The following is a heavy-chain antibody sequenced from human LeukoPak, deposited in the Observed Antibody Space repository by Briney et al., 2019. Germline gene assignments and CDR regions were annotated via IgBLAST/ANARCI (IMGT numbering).Heavy chain of an antibody. D-gene: IGHD3-3*01. Sequence: AESLTLSCAASGFSLSSFGRVWVRQAPGKGLEWVTLMWYSGRNKYYADFVKGRFTISRDNSKNTVYLQMNSLRAEDTAVYYCAKTGNDFWSAYNYWGQGTLVTVSS. CDR2: MWYSGRNK. CDR1: GFSLSSFG. J-gene: IGHJ4*02. CDR3: AKTGNDFWSAYNY. V-gene: IGHV3-33*06.